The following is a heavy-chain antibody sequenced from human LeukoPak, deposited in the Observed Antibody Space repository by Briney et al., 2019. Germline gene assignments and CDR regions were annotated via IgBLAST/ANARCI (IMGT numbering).Heavy chain of an antibody. D-gene: IGHD5-12*01. CDR2: IIPILGIA. J-gene: IGHJ4*02. CDR3: AGRGYSGHDGLLYVY. V-gene: IGHV1-69*02. CDR1: GGTFSSYT. Sequence: SVKVSCKASGGTFSSYTISWVRQAPGQGLEWMGRIIPILGIANYAQKFQGRVTITADKSTSTAYMELSSLRSEDTAVYYCAGRGYSGHDGLLYVYWGQGTLVTVSS.